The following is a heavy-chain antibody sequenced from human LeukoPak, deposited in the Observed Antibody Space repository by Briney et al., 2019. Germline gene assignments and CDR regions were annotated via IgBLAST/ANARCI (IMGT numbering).Heavy chain of an antibody. V-gene: IGHV4-59*01. CDR1: GGSISGYY. CDR3: ARNPGKDYYDSSGYYYFDY. Sequence: SETLSLTRSVSGGSISGYYWSWIRQPPGKGLEWIGYIYYTGSTNYNPSLKSRVTISLDTSKNQFSLKLSSVTAADTAVYYCARNPGKDYYDSSGYYYFDYWSQGTLVTVSS. D-gene: IGHD3-22*01. J-gene: IGHJ4*02. CDR2: IYYTGST.